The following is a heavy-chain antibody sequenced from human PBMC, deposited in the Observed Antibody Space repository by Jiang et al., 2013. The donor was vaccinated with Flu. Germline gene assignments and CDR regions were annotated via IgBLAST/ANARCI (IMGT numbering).Heavy chain of an antibody. Sequence: GAEVKKPGASVKVSCKASGYTFTSYYMHWVRQAPGQGLEWMGIINPSGGSTSYAQKFQGRVTMTRDTSTSTVYMELSSLRSEDTAVYYCARAIPPIVKRGRWFDPVGPGNPGHRLL. D-gene: IGHD3-22*01. J-gene: IGHJ5*02. V-gene: IGHV1-46*01. CDR1: GYTFTSYY. CDR2: INPSGGST. CDR3: ARAIPPIVKRGRWFDP.